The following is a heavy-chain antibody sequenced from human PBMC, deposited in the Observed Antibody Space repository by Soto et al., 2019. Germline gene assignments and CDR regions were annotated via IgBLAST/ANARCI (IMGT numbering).Heavy chain of an antibody. V-gene: IGHV4-59*01. J-gene: IGHJ4*02. CDR3: ARGRITIFGVVINHFDY. Sequence: SETLSLTCTVSGGSISSYYWSWIRQPPGKGLEWIGYIYYSGSTNYNPSLKSRVTISVDTSKNQFSLKLSSVTAADTAVYYCARGRITIFGVVINHFDYWGQGTLVTVS. CDR2: IYYSGST. CDR1: GGSISSYY. D-gene: IGHD3-3*01.